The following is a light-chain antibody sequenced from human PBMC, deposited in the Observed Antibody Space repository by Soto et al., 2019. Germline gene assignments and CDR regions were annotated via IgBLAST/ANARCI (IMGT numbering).Light chain of an antibody. CDR2: DTS. J-gene: IGLJ2*01. CDR1: TGAVTSGHY. V-gene: IGLV7-46*01. Sequence: QAVVTQEPSLTVSPGGTVTLTCGSSTGAVTSGHYPYWFQQKPGQAPWTLIYDTSNKHSWTPARFSGSLLGGKAALTLSGAQPEDEAEYYCLLSDSGTRVFGGGTKLTVL. CDR3: LLSDSGTRV.